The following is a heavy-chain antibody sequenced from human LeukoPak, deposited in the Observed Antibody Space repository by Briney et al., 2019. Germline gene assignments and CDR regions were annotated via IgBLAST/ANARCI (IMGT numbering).Heavy chain of an antibody. CDR1: GGTFSSYA. J-gene: IGHJ4*02. CDR3: ARDRRAMVRGVIPFDY. D-gene: IGHD3-10*01. V-gene: IGHV1-69*05. Sequence: SVKVSCKASGGTFSSYAISWVRQAPGQGLEWMGGIIPIFGTANYAQKFQGRVTITTDESTSTAYMELSSLRSEDTAVYYCARDRRAMVRGVIPFDYWGQGTLVTVSS. CDR2: IIPIFGTA.